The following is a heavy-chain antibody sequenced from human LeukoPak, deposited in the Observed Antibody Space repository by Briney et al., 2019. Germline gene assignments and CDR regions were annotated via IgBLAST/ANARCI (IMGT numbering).Heavy chain of an antibody. J-gene: IGHJ4*02. Sequence: ASVKVSCKASGYIFTSYYIHWVRQAPGQGLEWMGWINPNSGVTNYAQKFQGRVTMAGDPSISTTYMELRRVRSDDTAMYYCARGDHSRTGDAFDYWGQGTLVTVSS. CDR3: ARGDHSRTGDAFDY. CDR1: GYIFTSYY. D-gene: IGHD7-27*01. V-gene: IGHV1-2*02. CDR2: INPNSGVT.